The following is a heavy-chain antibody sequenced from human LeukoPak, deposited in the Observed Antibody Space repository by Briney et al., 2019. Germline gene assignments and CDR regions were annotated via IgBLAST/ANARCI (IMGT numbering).Heavy chain of an antibody. V-gene: IGHV4-39*07. Sequence: PSETLSLTCTVSGGSISSSSYYWGWIRQPPGKGLEWIGSTYYSGSTNYNPSLKSRVTISVDTSKNQFSLKLSSVTAADTAVYYCARDYYDSSGYLFDYWGQGTLVTVSS. CDR3: ARDYYDSSGYLFDY. CDR1: GGSISSSSYY. J-gene: IGHJ4*02. CDR2: TYYSGST. D-gene: IGHD3-22*01.